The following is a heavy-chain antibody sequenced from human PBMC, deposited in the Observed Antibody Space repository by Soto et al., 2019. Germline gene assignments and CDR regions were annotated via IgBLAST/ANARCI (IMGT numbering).Heavy chain of an antibody. J-gene: IGHJ3*02. CDR2: ISDSGST. D-gene: IGHD6-19*01. CDR1: GASISNYY. V-gene: IGHV4-59*08. CDR3: ASHASFKYSRGRDGCDI. Sequence: QVQLQESGPGLVKPSETLSLTCTVSGASISNYYWSWIRQAPGKGLEWIAYISDSGSTDYKPSLKSRVTISVDTSKKQISLKLSSVTAAATAVYYSASHASFKYSRGRDGCDIWGQGTMVTVSS.